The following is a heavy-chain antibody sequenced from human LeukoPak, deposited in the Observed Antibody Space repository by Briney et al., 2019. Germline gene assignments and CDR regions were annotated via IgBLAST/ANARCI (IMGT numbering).Heavy chain of an antibody. CDR3: ARGGGYSFLAY. Sequence: SETLSLTCAVYGGSFSGYYWSWIRQPPGKGLEWIWEINHSGSTNHNPSPKSRVTISVDTSKNQFSLKLSSVTAADTAVYYCARGGGYSFLAYWGQGTLVTVSS. D-gene: IGHD5-18*01. J-gene: IGHJ4*02. V-gene: IGHV4-34*01. CDR2: INHSGST. CDR1: GGSFSGYY.